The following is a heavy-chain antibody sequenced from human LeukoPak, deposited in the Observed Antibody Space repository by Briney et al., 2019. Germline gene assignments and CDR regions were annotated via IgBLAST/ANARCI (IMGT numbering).Heavy chain of an antibody. CDR3: ARGARSLDY. D-gene: IGHD3-16*01. Sequence: SETLSLTCTVPGGSISSHYWTWIRQPPGKGLEWIGNIYFSGYTNNNPSLKSRVTISVDTSKNQVSLKMSTVTAADTAVYYCARGARSLDYWGQGTPVTVSS. CDR1: GGSISSHY. V-gene: IGHV4-59*11. J-gene: IGHJ4*02. CDR2: IYFSGYT.